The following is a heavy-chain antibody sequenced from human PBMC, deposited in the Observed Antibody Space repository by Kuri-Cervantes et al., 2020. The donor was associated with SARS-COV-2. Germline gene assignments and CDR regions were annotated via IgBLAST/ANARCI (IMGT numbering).Heavy chain of an antibody. CDR2: ISSSSSYI. V-gene: IGHV3-21*01. CDR1: GFTFSSYS. CDR3: ARAFKGYYDSSGYYPGAFDI. Sequence: ETLSLTCAASGFTFSSYSMNWVRQAPGKGLEWVSSISSSSSYIYYADSVKGRFTISRDNAKNSLYLQMNSLRAEDTAVYYCARAFKGYYDSSGYYPGAFDIWGQGTMVTVSS. D-gene: IGHD3-22*01. J-gene: IGHJ3*02.